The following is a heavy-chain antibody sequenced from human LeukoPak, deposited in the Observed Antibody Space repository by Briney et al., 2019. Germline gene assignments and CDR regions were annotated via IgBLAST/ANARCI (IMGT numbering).Heavy chain of an antibody. CDR1: GYTFTSYY. Sequence: ASVKVSCTASGYTFTSYYMHWVRQAPGQGLEWMGIINPSGGSTSYAQKFQGRVTMTRDTSTSTVYMELSSLRSEDTAVYYCARPAYCTNGVCYGLDYWGQGTLVTVSS. V-gene: IGHV1-46*01. J-gene: IGHJ4*02. CDR2: INPSGGST. D-gene: IGHD2-8*01. CDR3: ARPAYCTNGVCYGLDY.